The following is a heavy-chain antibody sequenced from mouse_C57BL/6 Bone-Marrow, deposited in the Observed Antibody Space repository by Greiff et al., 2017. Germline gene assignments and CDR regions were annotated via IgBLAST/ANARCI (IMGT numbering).Heavy chain of an antibody. CDR3: ARYKKYYGNYFDY. CDR1: GFTFTDYY. Sequence: EVKLMESGGGLVQPGGSLSLSCAASGFTFTDYYMSWVRQPPGKALEWLGFIRNKANGYTTEYSASVKGRFTISRDTSQSILYLQMNALRAEDSATYYCARYKKYYGNYFDYWGQGTTLTVSS. V-gene: IGHV7-3*01. CDR2: IRNKANGYTT. J-gene: IGHJ2*01. D-gene: IGHD1-1*01.